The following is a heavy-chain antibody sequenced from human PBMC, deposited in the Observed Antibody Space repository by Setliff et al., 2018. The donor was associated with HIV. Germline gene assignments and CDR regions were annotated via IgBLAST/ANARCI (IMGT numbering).Heavy chain of an antibody. V-gene: IGHV4-31*03. J-gene: IGHJ5*02. CDR3: ARQSRWSPTPNWFDP. Sequence: PSETLSLTCTVSGGSISSGGYYWSWIRQHPGKGLEWIGYIYYSGSTYYNPSLKSRVTISVDTSKNQFSLKLSSVTAADTAVYSCARQSRWSPTPNWFDPWGQGTLVTVS. CDR2: IYYSGST. D-gene: IGHD2-15*01. CDR1: GGSISSGGYY.